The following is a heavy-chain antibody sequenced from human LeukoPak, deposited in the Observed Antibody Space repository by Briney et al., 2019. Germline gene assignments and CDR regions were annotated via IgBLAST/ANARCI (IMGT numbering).Heavy chain of an antibody. Sequence: GASVKVSCKASGYTFTSYDINWVRQATGQGLGWMGWMNPNSGNTGYAQKFQGRFTMTRNTSINTAYMELSSLRSEDTAVYYCARGYCSSTRCSHWFDPWGQGTLVTVSS. D-gene: IGHD2-2*01. CDR1: GYTFTSYD. J-gene: IGHJ5*02. CDR2: MNPNSGNT. CDR3: ARGYCSSTRCSHWFDP. V-gene: IGHV1-8*01.